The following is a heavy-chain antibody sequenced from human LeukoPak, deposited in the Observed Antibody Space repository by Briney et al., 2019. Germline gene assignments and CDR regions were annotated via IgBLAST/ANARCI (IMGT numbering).Heavy chain of an antibody. CDR3: ARGTTIFGVVIIASY. V-gene: IGHV1-46*01. D-gene: IGHD3-3*01. CDR1: GYTFTSYY. Sequence: ASVKVSCKASGYTFTSYYMHWVRQAPGQGLEWMGIINPSGGSTNYAQKFQGRVTMTRDTSTSTVYMELSSLRSEDTAVYYCARGTTIFGVVIIASYWGQGTLVTVSS. J-gene: IGHJ4*02. CDR2: INPSGGST.